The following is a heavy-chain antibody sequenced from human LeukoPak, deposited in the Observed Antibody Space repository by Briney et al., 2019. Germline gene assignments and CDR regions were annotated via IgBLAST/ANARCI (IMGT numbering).Heavy chain of an antibody. CDR2: IIPVFGTT. CDR3: ARETAMAYFDY. V-gene: IGHV1-69*05. Sequence: SVKVSCKASGGTFSTYAVSWVRQAPGHGLEWMGGIIPVFGTTTYAEKFQGRVTITTDQSTSTAYMELSSLRSEDTAVYYCARETAMAYFDYWGQGTLVTVSS. J-gene: IGHJ4*02. D-gene: IGHD5-18*01. CDR1: GGTFSTYA.